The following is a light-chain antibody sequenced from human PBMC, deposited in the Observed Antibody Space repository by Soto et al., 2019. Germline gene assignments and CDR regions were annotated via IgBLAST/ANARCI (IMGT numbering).Light chain of an antibody. V-gene: IGKV3-20*01. CDR3: QHDYRCT. J-gene: IGKJ1*01. CDR1: QSISSPY. Sequence: EIVLTQSPGTLSLSPGERATLSCRASQSISSPYLAWYQQKPGQAPRLLIDGASSRATGVPDRFSGSGSGTDFTLTIIRLEPEDFAVYYCQHDYRCTFGQATKVEIK. CDR2: GAS.